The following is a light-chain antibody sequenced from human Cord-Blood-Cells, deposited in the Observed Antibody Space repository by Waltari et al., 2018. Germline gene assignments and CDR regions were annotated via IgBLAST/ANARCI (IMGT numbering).Light chain of an antibody. V-gene: IGLV2-18*02. CDR2: EVS. J-gene: IGLJ3*02. CDR1: SSDVGSYNR. Sequence: QSALTQPPSVSGSPGQSVTISCTGTSSDVGSYNRVSWYQQPPGTAPKLMIYEVSNRPAGVPDRCSGSKSGNAASLTISGLQAEDEADYYCSSYTSSSTRVVGGGTKLTVL. CDR3: SSYTSSSTRV.